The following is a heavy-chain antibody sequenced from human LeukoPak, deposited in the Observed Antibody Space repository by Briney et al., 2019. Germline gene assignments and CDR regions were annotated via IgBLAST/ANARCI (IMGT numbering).Heavy chain of an antibody. D-gene: IGHD3-22*01. CDR1: GYSFSSCCN. V-gene: IGHV4-38-2*02. CDR2: RYNSGST. CDR3: ARGGPSRYVRGYDSSGYSKASDY. J-gene: IGHJ4*02. Sequence: SGSLTLSCTASGYSFSSCCNSGLRRPPPGRVEWLAGIRYNSGSTYYTPSFKSRVTISVDTSKNQFSLKLSSVTAADTAVYYCARGGPSRYVRGYDSSGYSKASDYWGQGTLVTVSS.